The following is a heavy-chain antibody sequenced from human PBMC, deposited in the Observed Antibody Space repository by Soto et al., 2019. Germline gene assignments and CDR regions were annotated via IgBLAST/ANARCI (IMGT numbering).Heavy chain of an antibody. CDR3: AHRAGDDYVSGSYKDAFDI. J-gene: IGHJ3*02. V-gene: IGHV2-5*02. CDR1: GFSLNTTAVG. D-gene: IGHD3-16*01. Sequence: SGPTLVNPTQTLTLTCTFSGFSLNTTAVGVGWIRQPPGKALEWLALIYWDNDKRYNPSLKTRLTITKDTSKNQVVLKMTNMAPVDTATYFCAHRAGDDYVSGSYKDAFDIWRQGIMVTVSS. CDR2: IYWDNDK.